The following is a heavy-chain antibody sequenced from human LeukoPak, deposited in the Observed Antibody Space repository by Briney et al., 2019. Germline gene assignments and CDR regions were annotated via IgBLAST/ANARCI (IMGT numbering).Heavy chain of an antibody. Sequence: PGGSLRLSCAASGFTFSNYWMTWLRQAPGKGLEWVANIKQDGSEKYYVDSVKGRFTISRDNAKNSLYLQITSLRAEDTAVYYCARDRGTTASIVGAFDIWGQGTMVTVSS. J-gene: IGHJ3*02. V-gene: IGHV3-7*01. CDR3: ARDRGTTASIVGAFDI. CDR1: GFTFSNYW. CDR2: IKQDGSEK. D-gene: IGHD1-1*01.